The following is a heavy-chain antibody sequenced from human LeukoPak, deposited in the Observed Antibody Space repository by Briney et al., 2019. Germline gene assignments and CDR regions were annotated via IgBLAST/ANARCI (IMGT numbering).Heavy chain of an antibody. CDR2: ISGSGSNT. V-gene: IGHV3-23*01. CDR1: GFIFSNYA. Sequence: GGSLRLSCAASGFIFSNYAMNWVRQAQGQGLEWVSGISGSGSNTYYADSVKGRFTFSRDNARNTLYLQMNSLRAEDTAVYYCVRLSSGYYGLIDHWGQGTLVTVSS. D-gene: IGHD3-22*01. J-gene: IGHJ4*02. CDR3: VRLSSGYYGLIDH.